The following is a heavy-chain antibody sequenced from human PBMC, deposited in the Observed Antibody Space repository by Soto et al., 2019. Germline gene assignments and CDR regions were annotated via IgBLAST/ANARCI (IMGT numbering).Heavy chain of an antibody. D-gene: IGHD6-13*01. CDR3: AREALYSSSWTFDY. J-gene: IGHJ4*02. CDR1: GFTFSSYA. V-gene: IGHV3-30-3*01. Sequence: VPLVESGGGVVQPGRSLRLSCAASGFTFSSYAMHWVRQAPGKGLEWVAVISYDGSNKYYADSVKGRFTISRDNSKNTLYLQMNSLRAEDTAVYYCAREALYSSSWTFDYWGQGTLVTVSS. CDR2: ISYDGSNK.